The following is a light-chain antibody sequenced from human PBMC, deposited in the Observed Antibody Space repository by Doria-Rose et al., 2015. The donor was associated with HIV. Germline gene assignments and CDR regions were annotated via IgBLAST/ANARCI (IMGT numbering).Light chain of an antibody. V-gene: IGLV1-51*01. CDR1: SSNIGNNY. Sequence: QSVLTQPPSVSAAPGQKVTISCSGSSSNIGNNYVSWYQQLPGRAPKLLLYDNNKRPSGIPDRFSGSKSGTSATLGITGLQTGDEADYYCGTWDSSLSSWVFGRGTRLTVL. CDR2: DNN. CDR3: GTWDSSLSSWV. J-gene: IGLJ3*02.